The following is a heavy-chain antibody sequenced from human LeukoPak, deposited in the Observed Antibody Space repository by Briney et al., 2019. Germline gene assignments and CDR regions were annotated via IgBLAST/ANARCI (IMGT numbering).Heavy chain of an antibody. CDR1: GYSFTTYY. CDR2: INPSSGST. V-gene: IGHV1-46*01. J-gene: IGHJ6*03. D-gene: IGHD6-13*01. Sequence: ASVKVSCKASGYSFTTYYIHWVRQAPGQGLEWMGIINPSSGSTRYAQEFQGRVTLTRDTSTSTVYMEVSSLGSEDTAVYYCARDGPGYTSSSTDYMDVWGKGTTVTVSS. CDR3: ARDGPGYTSSSTDYMDV.